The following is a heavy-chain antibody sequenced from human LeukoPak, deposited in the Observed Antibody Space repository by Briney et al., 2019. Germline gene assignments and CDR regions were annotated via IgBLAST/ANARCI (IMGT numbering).Heavy chain of an antibody. J-gene: IGHJ3*02. Sequence: ASVKVSCKASGYTFTSYYMHWVRQAPGQGLEWMGIINPSGGSTSYAQKFQGRVTMTRDTSTSTVYMELSSLRTEDTAVYYCARGGTYSSSSVNAFDIWGQGTLVTVSS. D-gene: IGHD6-6*01. V-gene: IGHV1-46*01. CDR1: GYTFTSYY. CDR3: ARGGTYSSSSVNAFDI. CDR2: INPSGGST.